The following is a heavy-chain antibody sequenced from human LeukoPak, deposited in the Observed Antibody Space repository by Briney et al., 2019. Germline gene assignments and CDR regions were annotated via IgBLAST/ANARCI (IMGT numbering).Heavy chain of an antibody. CDR2: IYYSGST. CDR3: AREVVTPRARGLNFDS. Sequence: PSQTLSLTCTVSGGSISSGGYYWSWIRQHPGKGLEWIGYIYYSGSTYYNPSLKSRVTISVDTSKNQFSLKLSSVTAADTAVYYCAREVVTPRARGLNFDSWGQGTLVTVSS. CDR1: GGSISSGGYY. D-gene: IGHD4-23*01. V-gene: IGHV4-31*03. J-gene: IGHJ4*02.